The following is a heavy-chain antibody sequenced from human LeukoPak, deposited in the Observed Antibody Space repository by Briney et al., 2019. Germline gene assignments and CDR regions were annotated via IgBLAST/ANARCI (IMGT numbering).Heavy chain of an antibody. CDR2: ISGSGGST. V-gene: IGHV3-23*01. CDR3: ANLAAAGFYYYYYMDV. J-gene: IGHJ6*03. CDR1: GFTFSSYA. D-gene: IGHD6-13*01. Sequence: PGGSLRLSCAASGFTFSSYAMSWVRQAPGKGLEWGSAISGSGGSTYYADSVRGRFTISRDNSKNTLYLQMNSLRAEDTAVYYCANLAAAGFYYYYYMDVWGKGTTVTVSS.